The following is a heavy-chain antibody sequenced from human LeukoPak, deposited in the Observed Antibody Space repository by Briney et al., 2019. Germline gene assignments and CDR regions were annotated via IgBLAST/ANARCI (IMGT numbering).Heavy chain of an antibody. J-gene: IGHJ4*02. CDR2: TYYRSKWKN. D-gene: IGHD6-19*01. CDR1: GDSVSSNSAC. Sequence: SQTLSLTCAISGDSVSSNSACWNWIRQSPSRGLEWLGRTYYRSKWKNDYAPSVRGRITINPDTSKNQFSLQLNSVTPDDTAVYYCTREGGGAEAAFEYWGQGTLVTVSS. CDR3: TREGGGAEAAFEY. V-gene: IGHV6-1*01.